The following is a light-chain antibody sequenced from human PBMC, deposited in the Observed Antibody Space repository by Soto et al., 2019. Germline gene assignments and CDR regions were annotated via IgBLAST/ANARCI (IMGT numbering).Light chain of an antibody. CDR3: QQYNNWPPMYT. V-gene: IGKV3-15*01. Sequence: EIVMTQSPATLSVSPGERATLSCSASQSVSSNLAWYQQKPGQAPRLLIYGASTRATGIPARFSGSGSGTEFTLTISSLQSEDFAVYYCQQYNNWPPMYTFGQGNKLEIK. CDR1: QSVSSN. CDR2: GAS. J-gene: IGKJ2*01.